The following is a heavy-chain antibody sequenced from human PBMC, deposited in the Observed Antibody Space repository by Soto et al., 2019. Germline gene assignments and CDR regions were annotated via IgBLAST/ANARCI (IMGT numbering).Heavy chain of an antibody. Sequence: PSETLSLTCTVSGGSISSYYWSWIRQPPGKGLEWIGYIYYSGSTNYNPSLKSRVTISVDTSKNQFSLKLSSVTAADTAVYYCARHADPEYFDYWGQGTLVTVSS. CDR3: ARHADPEYFDY. V-gene: IGHV4-59*08. CDR1: GGSISSYY. J-gene: IGHJ4*02. CDR2: IYYSGST.